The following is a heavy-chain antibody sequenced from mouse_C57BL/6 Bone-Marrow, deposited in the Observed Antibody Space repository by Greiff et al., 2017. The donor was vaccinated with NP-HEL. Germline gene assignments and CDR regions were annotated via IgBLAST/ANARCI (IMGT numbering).Heavy chain of an antibody. D-gene: IGHD3-2*02. Sequence: EVKLLESGPELVKPGASVKMSCKASGYTFTSYVMHWVKQKPGQGLEWIGYIYPYNDGTKYNEKFKGKATLTSDKSSSTAYMELSSLTSEDSAVYYCARRVDSSGPWGFDYWGKGTTLTVSS. CDR3: ARRVDSSGPWGFDY. CDR1: GYTFTSYV. CDR2: IYPYNDGT. J-gene: IGHJ2*01. V-gene: IGHV1-14*01.